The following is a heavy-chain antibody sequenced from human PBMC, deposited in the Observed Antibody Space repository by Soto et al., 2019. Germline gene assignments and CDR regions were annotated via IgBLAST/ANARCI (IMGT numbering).Heavy chain of an antibody. D-gene: IGHD6-13*01. V-gene: IGHV1-69*12. Sequence: QVQLVQSGAEVKKPGSSVKVSCKASGGTFSSYAISWVRQAPGQGREWMGGIIPIFGTANYAQKFQGRVTITADESTSPAYMELSSLRSEDTAVYYCARNPSIAAAGIVLESGWFDPWGQGTLVTVSS. CDR1: GGTFSSYA. CDR2: IIPIFGTA. J-gene: IGHJ5*02. CDR3: ARNPSIAAAGIVLESGWFDP.